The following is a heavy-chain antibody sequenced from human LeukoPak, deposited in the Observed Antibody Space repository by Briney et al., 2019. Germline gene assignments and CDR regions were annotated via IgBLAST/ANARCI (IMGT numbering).Heavy chain of an antibody. CDR2: VKSKSAGETT. V-gene: IGHV3-15*01. CDR1: GLSISNDW. D-gene: IGHD3-10*01. CDR3: TLIQGWGSGSYYRDF. Sequence: PGGSLRLSCAASGLSISNDWMSSVRQAPGKGLEWVARVKSKSAGETTDYAAAVKGRFTISRDDSKNTLYLQMNSLKTEDTAVYYCTLIQGWGSGSYYRDFWGQGTLVTVSS. J-gene: IGHJ4*02.